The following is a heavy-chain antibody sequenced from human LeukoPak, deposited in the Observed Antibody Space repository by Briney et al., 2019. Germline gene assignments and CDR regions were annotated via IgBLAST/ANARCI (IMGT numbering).Heavy chain of an antibody. Sequence: EASVKVSCKASGYTFTSYYMHWVRQAPGQGLEWMGIINPSGGSTSYAQKFQGRVTMTRDTSTSTVYMELSSLRSEDTAVYYCARARYSGSYYGHFDYWGQGTLVTVSS. V-gene: IGHV1-46*01. D-gene: IGHD1-26*01. CDR1: GYTFTSYY. CDR3: ARARYSGSYYGHFDY. CDR2: INPSGGST. J-gene: IGHJ4*02.